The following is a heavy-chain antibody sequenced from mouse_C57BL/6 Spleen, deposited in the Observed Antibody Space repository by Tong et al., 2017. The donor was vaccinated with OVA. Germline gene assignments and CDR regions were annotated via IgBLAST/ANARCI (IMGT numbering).Heavy chain of an antibody. J-gene: IGHJ4*01. V-gene: IGHV5-6-4*01. D-gene: IGHD2-3*01. CDR2: ISSGGSYT. Sequence: EVQLQESGGGLVKPGGSLKLSCAASGFTFSSYAMSWVRQTPEKRLEWVATISSGGSYTYYPDSVKGRFTISRDNAKNTLYLQMSSLKSEDTAMYYCTRADDGYYDYAMDYWGQGTSVTVSS. CDR3: TRADDGYYDYAMDY. CDR1: GFTFSSYA.